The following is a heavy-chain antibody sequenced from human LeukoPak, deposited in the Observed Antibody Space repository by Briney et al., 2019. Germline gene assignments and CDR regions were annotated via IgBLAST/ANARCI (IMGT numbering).Heavy chain of an antibody. CDR1: GYSISSGYY. Sequence: SETLSLTCAVSGYSISSGYYWGWIRQPPGKGLEWIGSIYHSGSTYYNPSLKSRVTISVDTSKNQFSLKLSSVTAADTAVYYCARQIFGVVFAYFDYWGQGTLVTVSS. J-gene: IGHJ4*02. CDR2: IYHSGST. CDR3: ARQIFGVVFAYFDY. V-gene: IGHV4-38-2*01. D-gene: IGHD3-3*01.